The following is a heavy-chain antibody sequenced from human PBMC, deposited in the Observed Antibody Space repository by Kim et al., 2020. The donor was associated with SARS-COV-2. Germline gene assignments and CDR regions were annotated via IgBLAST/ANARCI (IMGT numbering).Heavy chain of an antibody. J-gene: IGHJ5*02. CDR1: GRSFSNYA. V-gene: IGHV1-69*04. Sequence: SVKVSCKASGRSFSNYAVSWVRQAPGQGLEWMGRTLTIVDFANYAQKFQGRLTISADTSTSTAYMELSSLNSEYTAGYFCAGDYGSFQFDPWGQGTPVT. CDR2: TLTIVDFA. D-gene: IGHD4-17*01. CDR3: AGDYGSFQFDP.